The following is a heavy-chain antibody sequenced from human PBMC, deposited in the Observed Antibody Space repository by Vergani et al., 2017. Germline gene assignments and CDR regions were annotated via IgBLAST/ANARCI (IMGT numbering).Heavy chain of an antibody. D-gene: IGHD3-3*01. CDR1: GYSFSSYW. Sequence: EVQLVQSGAEVKKPGESLKISCKGSGYSFSSYWMSWVRQAPGKGLEWVANIKQDGSEKYYVDSVKGRFTISRDNAKNSLYLQMNSLRAEDTAVYYCASTFITIFGEPYYYYYGMDVWGQGTTVTVSS. CDR3: ASTFITIFGEPYYYYYGMDV. J-gene: IGHJ6*02. CDR2: IKQDGSEK. V-gene: IGHV3-7*03.